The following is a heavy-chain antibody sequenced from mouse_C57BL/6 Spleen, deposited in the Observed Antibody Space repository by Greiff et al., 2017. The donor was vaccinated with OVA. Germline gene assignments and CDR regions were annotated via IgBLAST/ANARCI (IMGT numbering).Heavy chain of an antibody. V-gene: IGHV1-15*01. J-gene: IGHJ2*01. CDR3: TREDYYGSSYHVDY. CDR2: IDPETGGT. D-gene: IGHD1-1*01. Sequence: QVQLQQSGAELVRPGASVTLSCKASGYTFTDYEMHWVKQTPVHGLEWIGAIDPETGGTAYNQKFKGKAILTAAKSSSTAYMELRSLTSEDSAVYYCTREDYYGSSYHVDYWGQGTTLTVSS. CDR1: GYTFTDYE.